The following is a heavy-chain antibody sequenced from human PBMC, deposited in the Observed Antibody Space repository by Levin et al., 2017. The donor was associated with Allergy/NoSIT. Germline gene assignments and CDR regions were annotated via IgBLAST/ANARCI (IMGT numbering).Heavy chain of an antibody. J-gene: IGHJ4*02. D-gene: IGHD3-10*01. CDR3: ARGEPLYDSGTYFNEGFDY. CDR2: INSRSSII. CDR1: GFTFSTYS. Sequence: GGSLRLSCAASGFTFSTYSMNWVRQAPGKGLEWVSYINSRSSIIYYADSVKGRFAISRDNVKNSLYLEMDSLRAEDTALYYCARGEPLYDSGTYFNEGFDYWGLGTLVTVSS. V-gene: IGHV3-48*01.